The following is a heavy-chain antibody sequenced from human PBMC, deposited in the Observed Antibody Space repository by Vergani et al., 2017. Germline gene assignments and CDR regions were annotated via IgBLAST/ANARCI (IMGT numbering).Heavy chain of an antibody. J-gene: IGHJ3*02. D-gene: IGHD2/OR15-2a*01. CDR1: GGTLGKYA. CDR3: ARGHLRTFDAFHM. CDR2: ISLLLNTK. Sequence: QVQLVQSGAEVKKPGSSVKVSCKASGGTLGKYAFTWVRQGPGQGLGWMGRISLLLNTKDYAQRFRGRLTITADESRNTVDMELNSLTSDDTAVYYCARGHLRTFDAFHMWRQGTQVTVSP. V-gene: IGHV1-69*13.